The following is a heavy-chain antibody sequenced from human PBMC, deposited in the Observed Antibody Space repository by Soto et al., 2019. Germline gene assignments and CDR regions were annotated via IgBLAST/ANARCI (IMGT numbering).Heavy chain of an antibody. CDR3: ARDPFWSGFHGMDV. CDR1: GFTFSDYY. Sequence: QVQLVESGGGLVKPGGSLRLSCAASGFTFSDYYMNWIRQAPGKGLEWVSHISSSSNTIYYADSVKGRFTISRDNAKNSLYLQMNSLRAVDTAVYYCARDPFWSGFHGMDVWGQGTTVTVSS. CDR2: ISSSSNTI. V-gene: IGHV3-11*01. J-gene: IGHJ6*02. D-gene: IGHD3-3*01.